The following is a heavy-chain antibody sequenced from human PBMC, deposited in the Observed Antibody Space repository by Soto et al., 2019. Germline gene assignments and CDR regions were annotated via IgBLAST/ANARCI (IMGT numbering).Heavy chain of an antibody. CDR2: IWYDGSNK. J-gene: IGHJ6*02. Sequence: SLRLSCAASGFTFSSYGMHWVRQAPGKGLEWVAVIWYDGSNKYYADSVKGRFTISRDNSKNTLYLQMNSLRAEDTAVYYCARDHVVVPAAIRGGIYYYYYGMDVWGQGTTVTVSS. CDR3: ARDHVVVPAAIRGGIYYYYYGMDV. CDR1: GFTFSSYG. V-gene: IGHV3-33*01. D-gene: IGHD2-2*02.